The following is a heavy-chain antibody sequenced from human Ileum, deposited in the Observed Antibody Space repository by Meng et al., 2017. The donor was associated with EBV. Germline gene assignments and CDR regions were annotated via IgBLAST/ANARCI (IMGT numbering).Heavy chain of an antibody. CDR3: ARVGQWLPIDY. V-gene: IGHV4-4*02. Sequence: QLLLQESGPRLWKRSGTMSPTWAVSGASLSSSSWWSWVRQPQGKGLEWIGEIYHSGSTNYNPSLKSRVTMSVDKSKNQFSLNLSSVTAADTAVYYCARVGQWLPIDYWGQGTLVTVSS. CDR2: IYHSGST. J-gene: IGHJ4*02. CDR1: GASLSSSSW. D-gene: IGHD6-19*01.